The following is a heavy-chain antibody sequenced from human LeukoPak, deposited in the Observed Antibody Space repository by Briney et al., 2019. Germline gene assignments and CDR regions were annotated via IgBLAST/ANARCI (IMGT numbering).Heavy chain of an antibody. V-gene: IGHV4-4*07. CDR1: GGSFSGYY. J-gene: IGHJ4*02. CDR2: IYTSGST. Sequence: SETLSLTCAVYGGSFSGYYWSWIRQPAGKGLEWIGRIYTSGSTNYNPSLKSRVTISVDTSKNQFSLKLSSVTAADTAVYYCAREGLIYYFFDYWGQGTLVTVSS. CDR3: AREGLIYYFFDY. D-gene: IGHD2-21*01.